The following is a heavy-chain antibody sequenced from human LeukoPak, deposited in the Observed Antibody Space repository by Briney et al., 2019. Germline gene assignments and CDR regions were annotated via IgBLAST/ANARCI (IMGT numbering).Heavy chain of an antibody. D-gene: IGHD3-22*01. V-gene: IGHV1-46*01. CDR1: EYTFSNYY. CDR2: VNPRGGST. J-gene: IGHJ4*02. Sequence: ASVKVSCKASEYTFSNYYIHWVRQAPGQGLEGMGIVNPRGGSTVYAQKLQARVTLTRDTSTTTVYMELSSLRSEDTAIYYCARDASITMIPNLGFDFWGQGTLVTVSS. CDR3: ARDASITMIPNLGFDF.